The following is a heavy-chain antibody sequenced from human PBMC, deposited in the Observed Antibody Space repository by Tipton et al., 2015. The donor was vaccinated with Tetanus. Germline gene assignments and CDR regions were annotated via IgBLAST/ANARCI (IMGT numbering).Heavy chain of an antibody. Sequence: LVKPTQTLSLTCTVSGGSISSGGYYWTWIRQRPGNGLEWIGDIYSFGSSYYHPSLKSRVTISMDTSQNQFSLDLNSVTAADTAVYYCARDQARGSRGWNYFDFWGQGALVTVSS. CDR1: GGSISSGGYY. D-gene: IGHD1-26*01. V-gene: IGHV4-31*03. CDR3: ARDQARGSRGWNYFDF. CDR2: IYSFGSS. J-gene: IGHJ4*02.